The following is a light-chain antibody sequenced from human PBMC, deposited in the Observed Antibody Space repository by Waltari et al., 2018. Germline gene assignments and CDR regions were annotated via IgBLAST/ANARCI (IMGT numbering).Light chain of an antibody. Sequence: SYVLTQPPSVSVAPGKTARITCGGNNIGSKSVHWYQQKPGQAPVLVIYYDSDRPSGIPERFSGSNSRNTATLTISRVEAGDEADYYCQGWDSSSDHVVFGGGTKLTVL. CDR2: YDS. J-gene: IGLJ2*01. CDR1: NIGSKS. CDR3: QGWDSSSDHVV. V-gene: IGLV3-21*04.